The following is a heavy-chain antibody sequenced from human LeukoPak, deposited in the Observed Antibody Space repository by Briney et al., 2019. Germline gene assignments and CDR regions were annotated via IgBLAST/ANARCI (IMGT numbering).Heavy chain of an antibody. D-gene: IGHD1-26*01. CDR2: INKDGGER. J-gene: IGHJ4*02. Sequence: GGSLRLSCAASGFTFSSYWMSWVRQAPGKGLEWVANINKDGGERYYVDSVKGRFTISRDNAKNSLYLQMNSLRADDTAVYYCVKDSPPRYSGSPPAYWGQGTLVTVSS. CDR1: GFTFSSYW. CDR3: VKDSPPRYSGSPPAY. V-gene: IGHV3-7*03.